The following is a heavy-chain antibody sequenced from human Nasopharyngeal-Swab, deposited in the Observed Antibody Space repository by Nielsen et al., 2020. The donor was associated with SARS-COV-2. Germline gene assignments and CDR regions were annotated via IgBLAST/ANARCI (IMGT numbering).Heavy chain of an antibody. D-gene: IGHD3-9*01. CDR3: ARDYYDILTGYYNGRFGWFDP. CDR1: GFTFSSYS. J-gene: IGHJ5*02. CDR2: ISSSSSYI. Sequence: GESLKISCAASGFTFSSYSMNWVSQAPGKGLEWVSSISSSSSYIYYADSVKGRFTISRDNAKNSLYLQMNSLRAEDTAVYYCARDYYDILTGYYNGRFGWFDPWGQGTLVTVSS. V-gene: IGHV3-21*01.